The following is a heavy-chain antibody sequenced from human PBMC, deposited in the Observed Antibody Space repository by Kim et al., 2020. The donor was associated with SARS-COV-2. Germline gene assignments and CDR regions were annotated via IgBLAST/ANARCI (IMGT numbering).Heavy chain of an antibody. CDR1: GFTFDDYT. D-gene: IGHD2-15*01. CDR2: ISWDGGST. Sequence: GGSLRLSCAASGFTFDDYTMHWVRQAPGKGLEWVSLISWDGGSTYYADSVKGRFTISRDNSKNSLYLQMNSLRTEDTALYYCAKSVEGGNHGMDVWGQGTTVTVSS. V-gene: IGHV3-43*01. J-gene: IGHJ6*02. CDR3: AKSVEGGNHGMDV.